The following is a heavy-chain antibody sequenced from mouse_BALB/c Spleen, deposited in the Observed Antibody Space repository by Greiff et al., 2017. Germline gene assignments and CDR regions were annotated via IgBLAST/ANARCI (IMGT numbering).Heavy chain of an antibody. CDR1: GYSFTGYT. Sequence: EVKLVESGPELVKPGASMKISCKASGYSFTGYTMNWVKQSHGKNLEWIGLINPYNGGTSSNQKFKGKATLTVDKSSSTAYMELLSLTSEDSAVYYCAKTARATRAMDYWGQGTSVTVSS. CDR3: AKTARATRAMDY. D-gene: IGHD3-2*01. J-gene: IGHJ4*01. V-gene: IGHV1-18*01. CDR2: INPYNGGT.